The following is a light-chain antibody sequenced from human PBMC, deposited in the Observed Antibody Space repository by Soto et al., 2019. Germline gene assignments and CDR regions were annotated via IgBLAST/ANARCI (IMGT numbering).Light chain of an antibody. CDR1: QSVSSSY. V-gene: IGKV3-20*01. CDR2: GAS. Sequence: EIVLTQSPGTLSLSPGERATLSCRASQSVSSSYLAWYQQKPGQAPRLLIYGASSRATGIPDRFSGSGSGTDFTLTISRLEPADFAVYYCQQYMTFGQGTKVEIK. J-gene: IGKJ1*01. CDR3: QQYMT.